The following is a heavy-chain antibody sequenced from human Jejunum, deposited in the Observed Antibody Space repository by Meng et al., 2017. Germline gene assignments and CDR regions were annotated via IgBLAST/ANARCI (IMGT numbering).Heavy chain of an antibody. CDR1: GFTLSSYE. V-gene: IGHV3-48*03. D-gene: IGHD2-15*01. Sequence: GESLKISCEASGFTLSSYEMNWVRQAPGKGLEWVSYISGSDGTVYYADSVKGRFTISRDDAKNSLYLQMNSLRAEDTAVYYCAKYSRGFDSWGQGTLVTVSS. J-gene: IGHJ4*02. CDR3: AKYSRGFDS. CDR2: ISGSDGTV.